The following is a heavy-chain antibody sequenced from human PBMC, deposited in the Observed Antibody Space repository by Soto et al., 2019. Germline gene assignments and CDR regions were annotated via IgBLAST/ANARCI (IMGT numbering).Heavy chain of an antibody. V-gene: IGHV3-48*02. CDR3: ARDRWETTVTYYYYYGMDV. D-gene: IGHD4-17*01. CDR2: ISSSSSTI. CDR1: GFTFSSYS. J-gene: IGHJ6*02. Sequence: GGSLRLSCAASGFTFSSYSMNWVRQAPGKGLEWVSYISSSSSTIYYADSVKGRFTISRDNAKNSLYLQMNSLRDEDTAVYYCARDRWETTVTYYYYYGMDVWGQGTTVTVSS.